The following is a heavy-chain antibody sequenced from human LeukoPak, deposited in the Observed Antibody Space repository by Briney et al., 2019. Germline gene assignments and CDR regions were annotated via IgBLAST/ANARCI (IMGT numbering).Heavy chain of an antibody. CDR3: ASGGRWVATLPDY. CDR1: GFTFSSFW. Sequence: PGGSLRLSCAASGFTFSSFWMSWFRQAPGKGLEWVANIRQGGNEKYYVDSVEGRFTISRDNAKNSLYLQMNSLRVEDTAVYYCASGGRWVATLPDYWGQGTLVTVSS. D-gene: IGHD2-15*01. J-gene: IGHJ4*02. CDR2: IRQGGNEK. V-gene: IGHV3-7*01.